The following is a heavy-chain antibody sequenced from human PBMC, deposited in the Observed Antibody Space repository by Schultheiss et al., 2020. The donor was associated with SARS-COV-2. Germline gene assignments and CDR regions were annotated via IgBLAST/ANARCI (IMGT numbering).Heavy chain of an antibody. CDR1: GFTFSSYS. D-gene: IGHD3-10*01. V-gene: IGHV3-23*01. Sequence: GGSLRLSCAASGFTFSSYSMNWVRQAPGKGLEWVSAISGSGGSTYYADSVKGRFTISRDNSKNTLYLQMSSLRAEDTAVYYCVKGYVLLWFGELSAAAFDIWGQGTMVTVSS. CDR2: ISGSGGST. J-gene: IGHJ3*02. CDR3: VKGYVLLWFGELSAAAFDI.